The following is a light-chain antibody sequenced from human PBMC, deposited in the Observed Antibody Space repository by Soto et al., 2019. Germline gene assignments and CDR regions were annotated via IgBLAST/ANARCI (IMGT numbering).Light chain of an antibody. J-gene: IGKJ2*01. CDR1: QSISTY. CDR2: AAS. V-gene: IGKV1-39*01. CDR3: QQSYSTPYT. Sequence: DIQMTQSPSSLSASVGDRVTITCRASQSISTYLNWYQQKPGKAPKVLIYAASSLPSGVPARFSGSGSGADFTLTISSLQPEDFATYYCQQSYSTPYTFGQGTKLELK.